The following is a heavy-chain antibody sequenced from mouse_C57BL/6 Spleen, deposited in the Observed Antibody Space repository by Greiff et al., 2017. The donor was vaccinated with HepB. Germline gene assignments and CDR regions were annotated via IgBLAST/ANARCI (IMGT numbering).Heavy chain of an antibody. CDR3: AALYGNYPYYAMDY. D-gene: IGHD2-1*01. CDR1: GYTFTSYG. CDR2: IYPRSGNT. Sequence: QVQLKESGAELARPGASVKLSCKASGYTFTSYGISWVKQRTGQGLEWIGEIYPRSGNTYYNEKFKGKATLTADKSSSTAYMELRSLTSEDSAVYFCAALYGNYPYYAMDYWGQGTSVTVSS. J-gene: IGHJ4*01. V-gene: IGHV1-81*01.